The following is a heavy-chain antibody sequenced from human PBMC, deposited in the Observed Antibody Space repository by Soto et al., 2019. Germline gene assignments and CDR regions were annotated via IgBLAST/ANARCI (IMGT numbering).Heavy chain of an antibody. D-gene: IGHD3-3*01. Sequence: GGSLRLSCTASGFTFGDYAMSWFRQAPGKGLEWVGFIRSKAYGGTTEYAASVKGRFTISRDDSKSIAYLQMNSLKTEDTAVYYCTRDFWSGYGYYYYGMDVWGQGTTVTVSS. CDR2: IRSKAYGGTT. V-gene: IGHV3-49*03. J-gene: IGHJ6*02. CDR1: GFTFGDYA. CDR3: TRDFWSGYGYYYYGMDV.